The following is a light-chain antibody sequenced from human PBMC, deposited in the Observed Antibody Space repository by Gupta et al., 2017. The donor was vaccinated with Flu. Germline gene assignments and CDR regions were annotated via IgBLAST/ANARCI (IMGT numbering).Light chain of an antibody. CDR1: QSINNY. Sequence: DIQMTQSPSSLSASVGDRVTITCRASQSINNYLNWYQQKPGKAPKLLIYTASSLQRGVPSRFSGSGSGSDFTLAISRRQPEDFATYYCQQRDSLPVTFGGGTKVEI. V-gene: IGKV1-39*01. J-gene: IGKJ4*01. CDR2: TAS. CDR3: QQRDSLPVT.